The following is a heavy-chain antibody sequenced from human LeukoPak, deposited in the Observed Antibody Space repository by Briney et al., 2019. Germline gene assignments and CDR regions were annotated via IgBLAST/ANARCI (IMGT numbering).Heavy chain of an antibody. D-gene: IGHD3-10*01. Sequence: GGSLRLSCAASGFTFSSYSMNWGRQAPGKGLEWVSSISSSSSYIYYADSVKGRFTISRDNAKNSLYLQMNSLRAEDTAVYYCALPPLRVRGVYENHYFDYWGQGTLVTVSS. V-gene: IGHV3-21*01. J-gene: IGHJ4*02. CDR3: ALPPLRVRGVYENHYFDY. CDR2: ISSSSSYI. CDR1: GFTFSSYS.